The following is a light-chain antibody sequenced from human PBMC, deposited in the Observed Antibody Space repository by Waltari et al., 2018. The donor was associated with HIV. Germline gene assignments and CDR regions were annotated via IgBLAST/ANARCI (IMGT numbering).Light chain of an antibody. J-gene: IGLJ3*02. V-gene: IGLV8-61*01. CDR3: VLYMGSGIWV. Sequence: QTVVTQEPSFSVSPGGPVTLPCGLSSGSVSTSYYPSWYQQTPGQAPRTLIYSTNTRSSGVPDRFSGSILGNKAALTITGAQADDESDYYCVLYMGSGIWVFGGGTKLTVL. CDR2: STN. CDR1: SGSVSTSYY.